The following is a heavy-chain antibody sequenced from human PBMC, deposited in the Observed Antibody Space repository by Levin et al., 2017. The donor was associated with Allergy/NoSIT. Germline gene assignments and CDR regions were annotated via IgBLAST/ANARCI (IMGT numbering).Heavy chain of an antibody. Sequence: GGSLRLSCAASGFTFSSYGMHWVRQAPGKGLEWVAVIWYDGSNKYYADSVKGRFTISRDNSKNTVSLQMNSLSAEDTAVYYCARGFPDGSGSYYAGYYGLDVWGQGTTVTVSS. J-gene: IGHJ6*02. CDR1: GFTFSSYG. D-gene: IGHD3-10*01. CDR3: ARGFPDGSGSYYAGYYGLDV. CDR2: IWYDGSNK. V-gene: IGHV3-33*01.